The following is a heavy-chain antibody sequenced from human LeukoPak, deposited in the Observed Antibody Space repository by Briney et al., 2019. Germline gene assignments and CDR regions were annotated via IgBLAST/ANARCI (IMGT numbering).Heavy chain of an antibody. CDR3: ARHIGGGIEDMDV. Sequence: SETLSLTCTVSGGSIGTYYWSWIRESPGKGLVWIGYIYVTGTRYNPYLQSRVTISVDRSRNQFFLKMSSVTAADTAVYYCARHIGGGIEDMDVWGKGTKVIVSS. CDR2: IYVTGT. V-gene: IGHV4-59*08. J-gene: IGHJ6*03. D-gene: IGHD3-16*02. CDR1: GGSIGTYY.